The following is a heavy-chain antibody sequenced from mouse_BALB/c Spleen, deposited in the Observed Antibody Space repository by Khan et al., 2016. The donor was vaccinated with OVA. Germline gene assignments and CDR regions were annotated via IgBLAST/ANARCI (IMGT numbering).Heavy chain of an antibody. J-gene: IGHJ3*01. V-gene: IGHV1S81*02. CDR3: ARSGYGNPFGY. CDR1: GYTFTSYY. Sequence: QVQLQQPGAELVKPGTSVKISCKASGYTFTSYYMYWVKQRPGQGLEWLGGINPNNGDSNFNEKFTSKSPLTVAKSSSTASMQLGILTSEDSAVYYCARSGYGNPFGYWGQGTLVTVSA. D-gene: IGHD2-1*01. CDR2: INPNNGDS.